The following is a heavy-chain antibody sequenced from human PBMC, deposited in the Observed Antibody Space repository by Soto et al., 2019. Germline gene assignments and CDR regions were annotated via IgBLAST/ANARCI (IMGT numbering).Heavy chain of an antibody. D-gene: IGHD6-13*01. J-gene: IGHJ6*02. CDR2: IKTKIDGGTT. Sequence: EVQLVESGGGWATPGGSLRLSCAASGFIFRNDWMNWVRQAPGKGLEWVARIKTKIDGGTTDYAAPVQGRFFISRDDSQNTLYLQMNSLRAEDTAVYYCARVGIAAALYYYYGMDVWGQGTTVTVSS. CDR3: ARVGIAAALYYYYGMDV. V-gene: IGHV3-15*01. CDR1: GFIFRNDW.